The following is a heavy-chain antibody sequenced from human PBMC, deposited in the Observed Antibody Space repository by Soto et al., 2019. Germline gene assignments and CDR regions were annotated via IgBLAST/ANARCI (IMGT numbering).Heavy chain of an antibody. CDR1: GGSFSGYY. V-gene: IGHV4-34*01. D-gene: IGHD3-22*01. J-gene: IGHJ6*02. CDR2: ITHDGNT. CDR3: TRGKWFPRGYGMDV. Sequence: SETLSLTCAFYGGSFSGYYWTWIRQPPGKGLEWIGEITHDGNTNYNPSLKSRVTISVDTSKKQFSLKLSSVTAADTAVYYCTRGKWFPRGYGMDVWGRGATVTVSS.